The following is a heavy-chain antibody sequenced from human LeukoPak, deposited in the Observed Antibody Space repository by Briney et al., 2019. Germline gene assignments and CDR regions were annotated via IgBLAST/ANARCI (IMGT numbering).Heavy chain of an antibody. CDR2: ISYDGSNK. V-gene: IGHV3-30*03. Sequence: GGSLRLPCAASGIIFSSYGINWVRQAPGKGLEWVAAISYDGSNKYYADSVKGRFTISRDTSKNTLYLQMNSLRAEDTAVYYCAREGTWSYYYDYWGQGTLVTVSS. D-gene: IGHD1-26*01. CDR3: AREGTWSYYYDY. CDR1: GIIFSSYG. J-gene: IGHJ4*02.